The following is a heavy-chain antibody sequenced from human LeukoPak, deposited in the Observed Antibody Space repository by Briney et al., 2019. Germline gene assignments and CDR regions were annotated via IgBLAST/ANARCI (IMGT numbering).Heavy chain of an antibody. CDR1: GFTFSSYA. V-gene: IGHV3-23*01. CDR3: AKVGYSSGFGMDV. CDR2: ISGSGGST. D-gene: IGHD6-19*01. Sequence: DPGGSLRLSCAASGFTFSSYAMSWVRQAPGKGLEWVSAISGSGGSTYYADSVKGRFTISRDNSKNTLYLQMNSLRAEDTAVYYCAKVGYSSGFGMDVWGKGTTVTVSS. J-gene: IGHJ6*04.